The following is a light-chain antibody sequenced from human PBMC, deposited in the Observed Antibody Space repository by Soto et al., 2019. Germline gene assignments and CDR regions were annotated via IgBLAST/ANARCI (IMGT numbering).Light chain of an antibody. J-gene: IGLJ2*01. CDR3: SSYTSSSTLGV. V-gene: IGLV2-14*01. CDR1: SSDVGGYNY. Sequence: QSALTQPASVSGSPGQSITISFTGTSSDVGGYNYVSWYQQHPGKAPKLMIYDVSNRPSGVSNRFSGSKSGNTASLTISGLQPEDEADYYCSSYTSSSTLGVFGGGTKLTVL. CDR2: DVS.